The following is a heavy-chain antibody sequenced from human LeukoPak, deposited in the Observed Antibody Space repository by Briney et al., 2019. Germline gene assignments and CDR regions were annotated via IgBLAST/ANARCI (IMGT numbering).Heavy chain of an antibody. J-gene: IGHJ4*02. Sequence: GGSLRLSCAVSGFTFSGYAIHWVRQAPGKGLEWVAFMSYDGGDKYYAESVKGRFTVSRDNSKSTLYLQINSLRVEDTAVYYCARETPRRGETRDGYRWGQGTVVTVSS. V-gene: IGHV3-30-3*01. CDR2: MSYDGGDK. CDR3: ARETPRRGETRDGYR. CDR1: GFTFSGYA. D-gene: IGHD5-24*01.